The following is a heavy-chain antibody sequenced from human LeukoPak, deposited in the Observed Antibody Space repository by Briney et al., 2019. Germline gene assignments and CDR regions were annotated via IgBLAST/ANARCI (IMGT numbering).Heavy chain of an antibody. CDR1: GFTFSSFA. J-gene: IGHJ4*02. V-gene: IGHV3-23*01. CDR3: ARPAESPGSYYYFGY. CDR2: INSRGITT. D-gene: IGHD3-22*01. Sequence: GGSLRLSCAASGFTFSSFALSWVRQAPGKGLEWVSTINSRGITTYYVDSVKGRFTISRDNSKNTLYLQMTSLRAEDTAIYYCARPAESPGSYYYFGYWGQGTLVTVSS.